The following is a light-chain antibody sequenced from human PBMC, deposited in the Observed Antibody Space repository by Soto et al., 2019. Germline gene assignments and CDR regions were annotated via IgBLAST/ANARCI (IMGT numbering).Light chain of an antibody. V-gene: IGKV3-15*01. Sequence: EIVMTQSPATLSVSPGERATLSCRASQSVSSNLAWYQQKPGQAPSLLIYEASTRATDIPARFSGSGSGTEFTLTISSLQSVDFAVYYCQQYNNWPPLTFGGGTKVEI. CDR2: EAS. J-gene: IGKJ4*01. CDR3: QQYNNWPPLT. CDR1: QSVSSN.